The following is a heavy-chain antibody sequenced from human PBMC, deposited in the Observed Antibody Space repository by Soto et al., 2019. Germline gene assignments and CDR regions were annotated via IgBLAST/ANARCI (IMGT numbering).Heavy chain of an antibody. CDR2: ISSSSTI. V-gene: IGHV3-48*01. CDR3: AIDRGSVCTFDY. CDR1: GFTFSTYS. Sequence: EVQLVESGGDLVQPGGSLRLSCAASGFTFSTYSMNWVRQAPGKGLEWVSSISSSSTIYYADSVKGRFTISRDNVQNSLYLQMHRLRAESTAVYYCAIDRGSVCTFDYWAQGTLVTVSS. J-gene: IGHJ4*02. D-gene: IGHD6-19*01.